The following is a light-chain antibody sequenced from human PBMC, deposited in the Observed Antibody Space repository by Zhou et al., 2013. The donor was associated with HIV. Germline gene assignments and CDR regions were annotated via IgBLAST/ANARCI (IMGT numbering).Light chain of an antibody. CDR3: QQYYTYPWT. Sequence: EIVMTQFPAILSVSPGERVTVSCRASQSISTNLAWYQHKPGQAPRLLISGASTRATGIPSRFSGSGSGTEFTLTISCLQSEDFATYFCQQYYTYPWTFGQGTKVEIK. J-gene: IGKJ1*01. CDR2: GAS. V-gene: IGKV3-15*01. CDR1: QSISTN.